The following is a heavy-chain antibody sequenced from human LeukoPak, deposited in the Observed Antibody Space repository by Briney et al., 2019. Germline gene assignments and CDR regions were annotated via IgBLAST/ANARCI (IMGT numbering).Heavy chain of an antibody. CDR2: ISAYNGNT. CDR1: GYTSTSYG. V-gene: IGHV1-18*01. CDR3: ASSYDILTSNGMDV. Sequence: ASVKVSCKASGYTSTSYGISWVRQAPGQGLEWMGWISAYNGNTNYAQKLQGRVTMTTDTSTSTAYMELRSLRSDDTAVYYCASSYDILTSNGMDVWGQGTTVTVSS. J-gene: IGHJ6*02. D-gene: IGHD3-9*01.